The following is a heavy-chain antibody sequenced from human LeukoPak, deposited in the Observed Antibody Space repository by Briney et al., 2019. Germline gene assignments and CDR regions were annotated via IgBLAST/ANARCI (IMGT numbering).Heavy chain of an antibody. CDR1: GGSIKSASYS. J-gene: IGHJ4*02. CDR3: AREGMGELRL. D-gene: IGHD1-26*01. Sequence: PSQTLSLTCTVSGGSIKSASYSWTWIRQPAGKGLEWIGRIYIGGRIDYNPSLKSRVTISIDTSKNQFSLEMSSVTAADTAVYYCAREGMGELRLWGQGTLVTVSS. CDR2: IYIGGRI. V-gene: IGHV4-61*02.